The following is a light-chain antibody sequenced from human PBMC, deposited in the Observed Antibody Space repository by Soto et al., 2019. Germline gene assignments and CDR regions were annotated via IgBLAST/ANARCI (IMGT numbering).Light chain of an antibody. V-gene: IGLV2-14*01. CDR2: QVT. CDR3: SSYTDSSTLDV. CDR1: SSDLAIYNY. Sequence: QSVLTQPASVSGSPGQSITISCTGTSSDLAIYNYVSWYQQQPGKAPKLMIYQVTNRPSGVSNRFSGSRSGNTASLTISGLQAEDEADYYCSSYTDSSTLDVFGTGTKVTVL. J-gene: IGLJ1*01.